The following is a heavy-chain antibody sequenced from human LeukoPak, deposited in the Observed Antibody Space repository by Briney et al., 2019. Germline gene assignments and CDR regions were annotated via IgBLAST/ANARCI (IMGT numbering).Heavy chain of an antibody. CDR1: GFTFSSYE. J-gene: IGHJ4*02. CDR2: ISSGGSTM. Sequence: GGSLRLSCAASGFTFSSYEMNWVRQAPGKGLEWVSYISSGGSTMYYADSVKGRFTISRDNAKNSLYLQMNSLRAEDTAVYYCARVTRTGWYPNYLDYWGQGTLVTVSS. V-gene: IGHV3-48*03. CDR3: ARVTRTGWYPNYLDY. D-gene: IGHD6-19*01.